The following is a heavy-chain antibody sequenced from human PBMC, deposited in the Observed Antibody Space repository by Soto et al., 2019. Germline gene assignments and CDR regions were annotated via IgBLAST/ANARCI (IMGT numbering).Heavy chain of an antibody. CDR2: IIPMFGTA. D-gene: IGHD3-22*01. Sequence: SVKVSCKASGGTFSRYAINWVRQSPGQGLEWMGGIIPMFGTANYAQKFQGRVTITADESTNTGYMELRSLISEDTAVYYCARDGTLYDSSGYYYLYWGQGTLVTVSS. CDR1: GGTFSRYA. J-gene: IGHJ4*02. V-gene: IGHV1-69*13. CDR3: ARDGTLYDSSGYYYLY.